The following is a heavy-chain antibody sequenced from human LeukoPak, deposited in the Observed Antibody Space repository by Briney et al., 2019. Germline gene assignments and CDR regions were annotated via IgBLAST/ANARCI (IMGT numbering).Heavy chain of an antibody. Sequence: GSVNVSCTASVYNFISYYMHWVRQAPGQGREWMGIINTSGGSTSYAQKFQDRVTMTRDTSTSTVYMELSSLKSEDTAVNYCAREDVVLVDAVRYYYYGMDVWGQGTTVTVSS. CDR2: INTSGGST. V-gene: IGHV1-46*01. D-gene: IGHD2-8*01. CDR3: AREDVVLVDAVRYYYYGMDV. J-gene: IGHJ6*02. CDR1: VYNFISYY.